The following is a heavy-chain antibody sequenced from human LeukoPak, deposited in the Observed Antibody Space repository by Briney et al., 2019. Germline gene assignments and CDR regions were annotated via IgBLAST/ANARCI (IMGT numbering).Heavy chain of an antibody. CDR2: IYRGGNT. CDR3: ARDLGPRNGNTRDYYYGMDV. D-gene: IGHD1-7*01. V-gene: IGHV3-53*01. CDR1: GYSFTSYW. J-gene: IGHJ6*02. Sequence: GESLKISCKGSGYSFTSYWIAWVRQMPGKGLEWVSVIYRGGNTFYADSVKGRFTISRDTSKNTLFLQMNSLTAEDTAVYYCARDLGPRNGNTRDYYYGMDVWGQGTTVTVSS.